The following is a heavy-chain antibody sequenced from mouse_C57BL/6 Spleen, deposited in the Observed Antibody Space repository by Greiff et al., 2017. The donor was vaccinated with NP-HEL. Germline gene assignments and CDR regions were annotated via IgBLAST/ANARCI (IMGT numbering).Heavy chain of an antibody. CDR2: INPSNGGT. CDR3: AREAYYYGSSPYYAMDY. D-gene: IGHD1-1*01. CDR1: GYTFTSYW. J-gene: IGHJ4*01. Sequence: QVQLQQPGTELVKPGASVKLSCKASGYTFTSYWMHWVKQRPGQGLEWIGNINPSNGGTNYNEKFKSKATLTVDKSSSTAYMQLSSLTSEDSAVYYCAREAYYYGSSPYYAMDYWGQGTSVTVSS. V-gene: IGHV1-53*01.